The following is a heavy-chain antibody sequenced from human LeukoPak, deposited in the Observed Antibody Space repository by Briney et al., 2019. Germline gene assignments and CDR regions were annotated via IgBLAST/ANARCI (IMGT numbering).Heavy chain of an antibody. CDR1: GFTFSSYG. V-gene: IGHV3-30*02. J-gene: IGHJ5*02. D-gene: IGHD3-10*01. Sequence: PGGSLRLSCAASGFTFSSYGMHWVRQAPGKGLEWVAFIRYDGINKYYADSVKGRFTISRDTSNNTLYLQMNSLRPEDTAVYYCAKDATFMVRRLIVSGFDPWGQGTLVTVSS. CDR3: AKDATFMVRRLIVSGFDP. CDR2: IRYDGINK.